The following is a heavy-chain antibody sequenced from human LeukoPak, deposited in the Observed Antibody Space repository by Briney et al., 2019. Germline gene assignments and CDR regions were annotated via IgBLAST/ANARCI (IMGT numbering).Heavy chain of an antibody. Sequence: GASVKVSCKASGGTFSSYAISWVRQAPGQGLEWMGRIIPILGIANYAQKFQGRVTITADKSTSTAYMELSSLRSDDTAVYYCARGGTYSSSWTWDYWGQGTLVTVSS. J-gene: IGHJ4*02. CDR1: GGTFSSYA. D-gene: IGHD6-13*01. CDR2: IIPILGIA. CDR3: ARGGTYSSSWTWDY. V-gene: IGHV1-69*04.